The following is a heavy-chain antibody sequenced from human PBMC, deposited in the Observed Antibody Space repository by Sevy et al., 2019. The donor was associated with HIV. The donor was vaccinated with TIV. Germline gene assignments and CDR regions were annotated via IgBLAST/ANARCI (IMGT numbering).Heavy chain of an antibody. V-gene: IGHV3-33*01. D-gene: IGHD1-26*01. CDR2: IWSDGSIT. Sequence: GGSLRLSCAASGFTFSSYGMHWVRQAPGKGLEWVAAIWSDGSITYYADSVRGRFAISRDNSKNTVYLQMNSLRAEDTAIYSCSRESGGNWYFDLWGRGTLVTVSS. J-gene: IGHJ2*01. CDR3: SRESGGNWYFDL. CDR1: GFTFSSYG.